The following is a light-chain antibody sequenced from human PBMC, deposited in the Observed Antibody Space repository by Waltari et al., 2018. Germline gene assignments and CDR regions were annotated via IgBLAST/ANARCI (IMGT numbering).Light chain of an antibody. CDR2: EVN. V-gene: IGLV2-23*02. CDR1: TRDVGNYDL. CDR3: CSYAGLGTYV. Sequence: QSALTQPASVSGTPGQSITISCTGTTRDVGNYDLVSWYQQHPGKAPKLLICEVNKRPSGVSSRFSGSKSGNTASLTISGLQAEDEADFYCCSYAGLGTYVFGSGTKVTVL. J-gene: IGLJ1*01.